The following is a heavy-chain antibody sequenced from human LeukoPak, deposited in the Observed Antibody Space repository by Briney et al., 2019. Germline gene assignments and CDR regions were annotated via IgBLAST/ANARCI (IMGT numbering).Heavy chain of an antibody. D-gene: IGHD6-19*01. Sequence: GGSLRLSCAASGFTFSSYEMNWVRQAPGKGLEWVSYISSSGSTIYYADSVKGRFTISRDNAKNTLYLQMNSLRAEDTAVYYCARHLIAVAAFDYWGQGTLVTVSS. CDR1: GFTFSSYE. J-gene: IGHJ4*02. V-gene: IGHV3-48*03. CDR2: ISSSGSTI. CDR3: ARHLIAVAAFDY.